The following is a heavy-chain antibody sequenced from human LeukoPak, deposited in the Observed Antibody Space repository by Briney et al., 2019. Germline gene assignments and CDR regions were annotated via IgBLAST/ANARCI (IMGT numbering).Heavy chain of an antibody. CDR1: GFTFSDYY. CDR3: AKDRQWLAKNWFDP. D-gene: IGHD6-19*01. Sequence: GGSLRLSCAASGFTFSDYYMSWIRQAPGKGLEWVSYISSSGSTIYYADSVKGRFTISRDNAKNSLYLQMNSLRAEDTAVYYCAKDRQWLAKNWFDPWGQGTLVTVSS. CDR2: ISSSGSTI. J-gene: IGHJ5*02. V-gene: IGHV3-11*01.